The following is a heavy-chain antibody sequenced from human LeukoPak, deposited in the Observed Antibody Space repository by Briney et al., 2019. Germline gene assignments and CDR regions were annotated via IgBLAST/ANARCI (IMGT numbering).Heavy chain of an antibody. Sequence: PGGSLRLSCATSGFTFDDYAMHWVRQTQGKGLEWVSGISWNSGSIGYADSVKGRFTISRDNAKNSLYLQMNSLRAEDTALYYCAKERSGTYDYWGQGTLVTVSS. CDR1: GFTFDDYA. V-gene: IGHV3-9*01. J-gene: IGHJ4*02. CDR2: ISWNSGSI. CDR3: AKERSGTYDY. D-gene: IGHD1-26*01.